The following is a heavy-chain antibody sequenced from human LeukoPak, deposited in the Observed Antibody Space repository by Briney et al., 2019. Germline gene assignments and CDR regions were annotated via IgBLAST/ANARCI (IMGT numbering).Heavy chain of an antibody. Sequence: GGSLRLSCAASGFTFSDYSMNWVRQAPGKGLEWVSSISSSNSYIYYADSVKGRFTISRDSTKNSLYLQLDSLRADDTAIYYCVRDTKGYWGQGTLVTVSS. V-gene: IGHV3-21*01. J-gene: IGHJ4*02. CDR1: GFTFSDYS. CDR2: ISSSNSYI. D-gene: IGHD2-8*01. CDR3: VRDTKGY.